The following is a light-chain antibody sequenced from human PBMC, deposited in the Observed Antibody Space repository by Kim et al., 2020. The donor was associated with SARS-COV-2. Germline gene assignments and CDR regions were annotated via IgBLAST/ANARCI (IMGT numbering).Light chain of an antibody. CDR2: KAS. Sequence: ASVGDRVTITFRASQSIKISLAWYQQKPGKAPKLLISKASSLESGVPSRFSGSGSGTEFTLTISSLQPDDFATYYCQQYNTYPWTFGQGTKVDIK. V-gene: IGKV1-5*03. J-gene: IGKJ1*01. CDR1: QSIKIS. CDR3: QQYNTYPWT.